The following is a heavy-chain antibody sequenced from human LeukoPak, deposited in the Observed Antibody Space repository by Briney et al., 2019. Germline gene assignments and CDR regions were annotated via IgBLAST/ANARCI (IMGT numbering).Heavy chain of an antibody. CDR1: GGSITNTNY. J-gene: IGHJ4*02. CDR3: AREGGPYRPLDY. Sequence: SGTLSLTCGVSGGSITNTNYWTWVRQPPGKGLEWIGEVNLQGSTNYDPSLMGRVAIAVDTSENHISLQLTSVTAADTAVYYCAREGGPYRPLDYSGQGTLVTVSS. CDR2: VNLQGST. V-gene: IGHV4-4*02.